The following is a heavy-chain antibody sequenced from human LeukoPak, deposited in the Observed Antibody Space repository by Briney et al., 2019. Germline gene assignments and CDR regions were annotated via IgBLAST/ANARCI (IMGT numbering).Heavy chain of an antibody. CDR3: AREYCGRTSCAGLDY. V-gene: IGHV3-30*03. Sequence: NPGGSLRLSCAASGFTFSSYGMHWVRQAPGKGLEWVAVISYDGSNKYYTDSVKGRFTISRDNSKNTLYLQMNSLRAEDTAVYYCAREYCGRTSCAGLDYWGQGTLVTVSS. CDR2: ISYDGSNK. CDR1: GFTFSSYG. J-gene: IGHJ4*02. D-gene: IGHD2-2*01.